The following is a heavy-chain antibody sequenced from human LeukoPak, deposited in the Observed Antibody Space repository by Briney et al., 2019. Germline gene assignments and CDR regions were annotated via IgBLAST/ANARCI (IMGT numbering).Heavy chain of an antibody. Sequence: PGGSLRLSCAASGFPFSIFALSWVRQAPGKGLEWVSYADSVKGRFTVSRDNSKKTVDLQMNSLRAEDTALYYCAKDPNFISGWYLADYWGQGTLVTVSS. CDR3: AKDPNFISGWYLADY. D-gene: IGHD6-19*01. J-gene: IGHJ4*02. V-gene: IGHV3-23*01. CDR1: GFPFSIFA.